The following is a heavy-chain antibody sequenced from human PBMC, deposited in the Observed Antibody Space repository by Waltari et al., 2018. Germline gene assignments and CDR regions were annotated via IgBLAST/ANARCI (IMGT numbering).Heavy chain of an antibody. CDR1: GYTFTGYY. Sequence: QVQLVQSGAEVKKPGASVKVSCKASGYTFTGYYMHWVRQAPGQGLEWMGRINPNRGGTNYAQKFQGRVTMTRDTSISTAYMELSRLRSDDTAVYYCARVVYSSGWNNWGQGTLVTVSS. V-gene: IGHV1-2*06. CDR2: INPNRGGT. CDR3: ARVVYSSGWNN. D-gene: IGHD6-19*01. J-gene: IGHJ4*02.